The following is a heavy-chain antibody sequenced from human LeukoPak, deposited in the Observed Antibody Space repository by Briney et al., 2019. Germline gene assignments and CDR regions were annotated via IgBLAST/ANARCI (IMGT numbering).Heavy chain of an antibody. D-gene: IGHD5-24*01. Sequence: GASLRLSCAASGVTFSIYAMSWVRQAPGMGLEWVSLITGSGGTTHYADAVKGRLTISRDNSKNTLFLQVNSLRAEDTALYYCAQMQGYSFHYWGQGTLVTVSS. CDR1: GVTFSIYA. J-gene: IGHJ4*02. V-gene: IGHV3-23*01. CDR3: AQMQGYSFHY. CDR2: ITGSGGTT.